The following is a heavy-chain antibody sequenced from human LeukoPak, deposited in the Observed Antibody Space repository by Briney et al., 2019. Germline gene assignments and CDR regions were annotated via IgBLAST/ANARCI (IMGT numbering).Heavy chain of an antibody. CDR2: INPNSGGT. CDR3: AXXXPFGEDWFDP. V-gene: IGHV1-2*02. CDR1: EYTFTGYY. Sequence: ASVKVSCKASEYTFTGYYMHWVRQAPGQGLEWMGWINPNSGGTNYAQKFQGRVTMTRDTSISTAYMELSRLRSDDTAVYYCAXXXPFGEDWFDPWGQGTLVTVSS. D-gene: IGHD3-10*01. J-gene: IGHJ5*02.